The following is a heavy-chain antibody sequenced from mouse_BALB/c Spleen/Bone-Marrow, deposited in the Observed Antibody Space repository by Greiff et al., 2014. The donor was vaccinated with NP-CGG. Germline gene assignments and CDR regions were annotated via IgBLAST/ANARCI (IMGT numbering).Heavy chain of an antibody. J-gene: IGHJ3*01. Sequence: VQLKQSGAELVKPGASVKLSCTASGFNIKDTYMHWVKQRPEQGLEWIGRIDPANGNTKYDPKFQGKATVTTDTSSNTAYLRLRSLTSEDTAVYYCARYDYRYSWFAYWGQGTLVTVSA. CDR1: GFNIKDTY. CDR2: IDPANGNT. CDR3: ARYDYRYSWFAY. D-gene: IGHD2-14*01. V-gene: IGHV14-3*02.